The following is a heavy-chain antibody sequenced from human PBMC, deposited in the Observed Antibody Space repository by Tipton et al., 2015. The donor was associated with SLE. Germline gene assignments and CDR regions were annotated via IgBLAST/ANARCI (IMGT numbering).Heavy chain of an antibody. CDR2: AHYSGIT. V-gene: IGHV4-39*07. D-gene: IGHD2-15*01. Sequence: TLSLTCIVSGGPISTYYWGWIRQPPGKGLEWIGSAHYSGITYYNPSLKSRVTISVDTSKNQLSLRLSSVTAADTAAYYCARQGSGELVVVVAVTGAPDYWGQGTLVTVSS. CDR1: GGPISTYY. CDR3: ARQGSGELVVVVAVTGAPDY. J-gene: IGHJ1*01.